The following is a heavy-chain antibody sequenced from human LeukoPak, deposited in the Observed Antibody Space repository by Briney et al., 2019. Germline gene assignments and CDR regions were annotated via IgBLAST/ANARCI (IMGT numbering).Heavy chain of an antibody. CDR2: IIPIFGTA. V-gene: IGHV1-69*05. CDR1: GGTFSSYA. CDR3: ARGLTRAYFDY. Sequence: GASVKVSCKASGGTFSSYAISWVRQAPGQGLEWMGGIIPIFGTANYAQKSQGRVTITTDEPTSTAYMELSSLRSEDTAVYYCARGLTRAYFDYWGQGTLVTVSS. D-gene: IGHD4/OR15-4a*01. J-gene: IGHJ4*02.